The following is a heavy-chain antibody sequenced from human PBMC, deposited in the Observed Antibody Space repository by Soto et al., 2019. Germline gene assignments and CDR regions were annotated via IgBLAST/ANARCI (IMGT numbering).Heavy chain of an antibody. J-gene: IGHJ6*02. V-gene: IGHV3-23*01. CDR2: ISGSGYAT. D-gene: IGHD4-17*01. CDR1: GFTFSSYA. Sequence: EVQLLESGGGLVQPGGSLRLSCAASGFTFSSYAMSWVRQAPGMGLEWVSVISGSGYATYYADSVKGRFTVSRDNSNNTVYLQMNSLRADDTAVYDCAKEETVLVNYYYYYGMDVWGQGTTVTVSS. CDR3: AKEETVLVNYYYYYGMDV.